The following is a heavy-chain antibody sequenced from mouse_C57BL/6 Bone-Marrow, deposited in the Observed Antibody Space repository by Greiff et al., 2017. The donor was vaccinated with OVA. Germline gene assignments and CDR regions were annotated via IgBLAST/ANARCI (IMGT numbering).Heavy chain of an antibody. Sequence: QVQLKESGPELVKPGASVKISCKASGYAFSSSWMNWVKQRPGKGLEWIGRIYPGDGDTNYNGKFKGKATLTADKSSSTAYMQLSSLTSEDSAVYVCARRRYGSSYFDYWGQGTTLTVSS. V-gene: IGHV1-82*01. CDR2: IYPGDGDT. CDR3: ARRRYGSSYFDY. CDR1: GYAFSSSW. J-gene: IGHJ2*01. D-gene: IGHD1-1*01.